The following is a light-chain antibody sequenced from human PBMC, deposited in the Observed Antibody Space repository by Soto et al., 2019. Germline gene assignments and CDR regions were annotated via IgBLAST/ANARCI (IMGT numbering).Light chain of an antibody. V-gene: IGKV3-15*01. J-gene: IGKJ1*01. CDR2: DAS. CDR3: QQYNNWPRT. Sequence: EKVMTQSPATLSESPGERATLSCRASQSVSTNLAWYQHKPGQAPRLLIYDASTRATGIPARFSGSGSGTEFTLTISSLQAEDFAVEYCQQYNNWPRTFGQGTKVEIK. CDR1: QSVSTN.